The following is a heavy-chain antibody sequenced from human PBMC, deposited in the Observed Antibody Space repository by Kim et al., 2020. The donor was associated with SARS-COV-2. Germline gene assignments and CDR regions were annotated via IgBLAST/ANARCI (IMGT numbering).Heavy chain of an antibody. D-gene: IGHD2-15*01. CDR1: GFTFSSYE. V-gene: IGHV3-48*03. CDR2: ISSSGSTI. Sequence: GGSLRLSCAASGFTFSSYEMNWVRQAPGKGLEWVSYISSSGSTIYYADSVKGRFTISRDNAKNSLYLQMNSLRAEDTAVYYCARVGLSDPFGYCSGGSCLNWFDPWGQGTLVTVSS. J-gene: IGHJ5*02. CDR3: ARVGLSDPFGYCSGGSCLNWFDP.